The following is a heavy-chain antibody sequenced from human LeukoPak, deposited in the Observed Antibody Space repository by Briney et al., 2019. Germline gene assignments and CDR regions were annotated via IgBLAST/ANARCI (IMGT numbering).Heavy chain of an antibody. J-gene: IGHJ4*02. D-gene: IGHD2-15*01. CDR2: INHSGST. V-gene: IGHV4-34*01. CDR1: SGSFGGYY. Sequence: SETLSLTCDVYSGSFGGYYWSWIRQPPEKGLEWIGEINHSGSTSYNPSLKSRVTISLDTSKNQFSLNLSSVTAADTAVYYCARHSWVNGYFDYWGQGTLVTVSS. CDR3: ARHSWVNGYFDY.